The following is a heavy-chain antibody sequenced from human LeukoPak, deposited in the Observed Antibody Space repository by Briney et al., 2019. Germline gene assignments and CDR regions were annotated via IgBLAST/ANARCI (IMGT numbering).Heavy chain of an antibody. D-gene: IGHD4-23*01. Sequence: SETLSLTCTVSGGSISSYYWSWIRQPPGKGLDWIGYIYYSGSTHYNPSLKSRVTISVDTSKNQFSLKLSSVTAADTAVYYCAGYGGNFDYWGQGTLVTVSS. CDR1: GGSISSYY. CDR2: IYYSGST. V-gene: IGHV4-59*01. CDR3: AGYGGNFDY. J-gene: IGHJ4*02.